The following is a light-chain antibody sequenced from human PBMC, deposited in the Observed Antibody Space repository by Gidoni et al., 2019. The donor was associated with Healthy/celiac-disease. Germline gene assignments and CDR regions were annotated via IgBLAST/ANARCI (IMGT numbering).Light chain of an antibody. J-gene: IGKJ1*01. CDR3: QQYYSIPRA. CDR2: WAS. CDR1: QSVLYSANNKNY. V-gene: IGKV4-1*01. Sequence: DIVMTQSPDSLAVSLGERATINCKSSQSVLYSANNKNYLAWYQQKPGQPPKLLNYWASTRESGVPDRFSGSGSGTDFTLTISSLQAEDVAVYYCQQYYSIPRAFXXXTKVEIK.